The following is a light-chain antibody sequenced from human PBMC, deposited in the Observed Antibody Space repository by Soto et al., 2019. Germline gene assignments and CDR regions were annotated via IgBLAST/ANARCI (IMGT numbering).Light chain of an antibody. CDR2: DAS. Sequence: ESVLTQSPGTLSLSPGERATLSCRASQSVSSSYLAWYQQKPGQAPRLLIYDASIRATTVPARFNGSGSGTDFTLVISSLQSEDSAVYYCQQYDIWPPIAFGGGTKVDIK. CDR1: QSVSSSY. J-gene: IGKJ4*01. V-gene: IGKV3-20*01. CDR3: QQYDIWPPIA.